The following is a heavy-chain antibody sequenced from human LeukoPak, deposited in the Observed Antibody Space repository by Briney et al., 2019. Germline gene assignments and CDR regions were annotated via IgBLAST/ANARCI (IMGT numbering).Heavy chain of an antibody. V-gene: IGHV3-23*01. CDR2: ISGRGDTT. CDR1: GFSFSTYA. J-gene: IGHJ4*02. D-gene: IGHD6-13*01. CDR3: AKGHIDSSRLYFDY. Sequence: GGSLRLSCAASGFSFSTYAMSWVRQAPGKGLEWVSGISGRGDTTNYVDSVKGRFTISRDNSRNTLYLQLNSLRAEDTAVYYCAKGHIDSSRLYFDYWGQGTLITVSP.